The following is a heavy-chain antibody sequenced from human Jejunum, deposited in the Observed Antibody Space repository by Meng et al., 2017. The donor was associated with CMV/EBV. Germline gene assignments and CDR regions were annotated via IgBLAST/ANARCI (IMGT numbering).Heavy chain of an antibody. V-gene: IGHV4-61*01. Sequence: SGASVSLPNYSWSWIRQPPGKGLEWIGFVEDSGSTRYTPSLESRVTISVDTSKNQFSLRVRSVTAEDTAIYYCARGGWGNWNFEHWGQGTLVTSPQ. CDR1: GASVSLPNYS. CDR2: VEDSGST. J-gene: IGHJ4*02. D-gene: IGHD2-15*01. CDR3: ARGGWGNWNFEH.